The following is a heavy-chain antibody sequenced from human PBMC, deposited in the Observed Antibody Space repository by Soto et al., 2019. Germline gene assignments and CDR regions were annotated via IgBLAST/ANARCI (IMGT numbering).Heavy chain of an antibody. D-gene: IGHD4-17*01. Sequence: GGSLRLSCAASGFTFSSHNMNWVRQAPGKGLEWVSSISSSGSYIYYADSLKGRFTISRDNAKSSLFLQMNSLRAEDTAMYYCARDSTGDNGLIDHWGRGALVTVSS. CDR3: ARDSTGDNGLIDH. CDR2: ISSSGSYI. V-gene: IGHV3-21*01. J-gene: IGHJ4*02. CDR1: GFTFSSHN.